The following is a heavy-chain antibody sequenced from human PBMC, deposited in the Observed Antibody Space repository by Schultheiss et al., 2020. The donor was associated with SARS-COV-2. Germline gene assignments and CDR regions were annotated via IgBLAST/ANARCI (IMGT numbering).Heavy chain of an antibody. J-gene: IGHJ6*02. CDR2: VYYSGST. CDR1: GGAISTYY. V-gene: IGHV4-59*01. CDR3: ARESTGYYYGMDV. Sequence: SETLSLTCTVSGGAISTYYGSWIRQPPGKGLEWIGNVYYSGSTNYNPSLQSRVTMSVDTSTKEFSLNLSSVTAADTAVYYCARESTGYYYGMDVWGQGTTVTVSS. D-gene: IGHD2-2*01.